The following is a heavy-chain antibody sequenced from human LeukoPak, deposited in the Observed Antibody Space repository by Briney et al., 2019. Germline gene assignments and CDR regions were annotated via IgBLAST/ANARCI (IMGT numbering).Heavy chain of an antibody. V-gene: IGHV3-23*01. CDR2: ISGSGGST. J-gene: IGHJ4*02. D-gene: IGHD3-16*01. Sequence: VGSLRLSCAASGFTFSSDGMSWVRQAPGKGLEWVSAISGSGGSTYYADSVKGRFTISRDNSKNTLYLQMNSLRAEDTAVYYCAIRLGTPTFSYFDYWGQGTLVTVSS. CDR1: GFTFSSDG. CDR3: AIRLGTPTFSYFDY.